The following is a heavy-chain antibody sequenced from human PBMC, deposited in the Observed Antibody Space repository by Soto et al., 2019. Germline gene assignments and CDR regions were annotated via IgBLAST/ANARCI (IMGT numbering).Heavy chain of an antibody. V-gene: IGHV3-48*01. CDR2: ISSSSTI. D-gene: IGHD3-3*01. J-gene: IGHJ3*02. CDR3: ARPDFWSGTDAFDI. CDR1: GVNFISYS. Sequence: GGSLRLSSTASGVNFISYSMNWVRQAPGKGLEWVSYISSSSTIYYADSVKGRFTISRDNAKNSLYLQMNSLRAEDTAVYYCARPDFWSGTDAFDIWGQGTMVTVSS.